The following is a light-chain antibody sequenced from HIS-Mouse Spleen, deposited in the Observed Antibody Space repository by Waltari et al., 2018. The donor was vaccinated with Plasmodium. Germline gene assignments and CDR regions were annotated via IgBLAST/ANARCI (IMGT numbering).Light chain of an antibody. CDR3: QQSYSTWT. J-gene: IGKJ1*01. CDR1: QRLSSY. V-gene: IGKV1-39*01. CDR2: AAS. Sequence: DIQMTQSPSSLSASVVDRVTITCRASQRLSSYLNWYQQKPGKAPKLLIYAASSLQSGVPSRFSGSGSGTDFTLTISSLQPEYFATYYCQQSYSTWTFGQGTKVEIK.